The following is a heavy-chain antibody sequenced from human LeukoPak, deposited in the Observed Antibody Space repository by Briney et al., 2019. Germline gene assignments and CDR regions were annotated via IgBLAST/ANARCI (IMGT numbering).Heavy chain of an antibody. D-gene: IGHD6-6*01. CDR3: ARVIAPRLDAFDV. J-gene: IGHJ3*01. CDR1: GFTFSDYA. Sequence: GGSLRLSCAASGFTFSDYAMTWVRQAPGKGLEWVSTMTGTSGDTFYADSVKGRFTISRDNSENTLFLQMNGLGAEDAAVYYCARVIAPRLDAFDVWGQGTMDTVSS. CDR2: MTGTSGDT. V-gene: IGHV3-23*01.